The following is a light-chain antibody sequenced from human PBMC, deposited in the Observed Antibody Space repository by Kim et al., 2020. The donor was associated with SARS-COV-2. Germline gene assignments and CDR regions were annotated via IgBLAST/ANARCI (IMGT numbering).Light chain of an antibody. CDR1: QSVSSY. V-gene: IGKV3-11*01. CDR3: QQRSNWYT. CDR2: DAS. Sequence: LSLAPGERATLACRASQSVSSYLAWYQQKPGQAPRLLIYDASNRATGIPARFSGSGSGTDFTLTISSLEPEDFAVYYCQQRSNWYTFGQGTKLEI. J-gene: IGKJ2*01.